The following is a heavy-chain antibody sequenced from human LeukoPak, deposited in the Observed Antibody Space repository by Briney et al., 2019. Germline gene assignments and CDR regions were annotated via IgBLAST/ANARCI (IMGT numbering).Heavy chain of an antibody. J-gene: IGHJ4*02. CDR2: ISSSSSYI. V-gene: IGHV3-21*04. CDR3: AKDEAVAQADYFDY. Sequence: PGGSLRLSCAASGFTFSSYSMNWVRQAPGKGLEWVSSISSSSSYICYADSVKGRFTISRDNSKNTLYLQMNSLRAEDTAVYYCAKDEAVAQADYFDYWGQGTLVTVSS. CDR1: GFTFSSYS. D-gene: IGHD6-19*01.